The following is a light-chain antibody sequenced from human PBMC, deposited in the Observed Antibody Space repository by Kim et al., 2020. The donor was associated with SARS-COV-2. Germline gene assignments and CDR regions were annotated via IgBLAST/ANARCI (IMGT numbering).Light chain of an antibody. CDR2: GRN. CDR3: KSRDSSGNVV. V-gene: IGLV3-19*01. J-gene: IGLJ2*01. CDR1: SLRSYY. Sequence: SSELTQDPAVSVALGQTVRITCQGDSLRSYYASWYQQKPGQAPVLVIYGRNNRPSGIPDRFSGSTSVNTASLTIPGAQAEDEADYYCKSRDSSGNVVFGGGTQLTVL.